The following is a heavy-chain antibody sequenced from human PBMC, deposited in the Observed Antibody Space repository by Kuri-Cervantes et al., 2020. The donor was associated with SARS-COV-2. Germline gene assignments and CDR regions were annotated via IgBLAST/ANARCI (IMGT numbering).Heavy chain of an antibody. CDR1: GYTFTNYV. J-gene: IGHJ4*02. Sequence: ASVKVSCKASGYTFTNYVINWVRQAPGQGLEWMGWISAYNGVTFFAHNFQGRVTMTVDASTSTDDMELRSLRSDDTAVYYCARDPCGIDCWRRLDYWGQGTLVTVSS. CDR3: ARDPCGIDCWRRLDY. D-gene: IGHD2-21*01. CDR2: ISAYNGVT. V-gene: IGHV1-18*04.